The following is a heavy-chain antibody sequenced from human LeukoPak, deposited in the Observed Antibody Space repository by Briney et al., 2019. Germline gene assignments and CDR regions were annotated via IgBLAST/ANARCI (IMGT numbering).Heavy chain of an antibody. CDR2: IYYSGNT. Sequence: PSGGLSLTCTVPGGSISSHYWSWIRQPPGKGLDWIGYIYYSGNTNYNPCVKSRVTISGDRSKHQFSVKLSSVTAVDTGVYYCARVGSVWFDPWGQRTLVTVSS. D-gene: IGHD3-10*01. V-gene: IGHV4-59*11. J-gene: IGHJ5*02. CDR3: ARVGSVWFDP. CDR1: GGSISSHY.